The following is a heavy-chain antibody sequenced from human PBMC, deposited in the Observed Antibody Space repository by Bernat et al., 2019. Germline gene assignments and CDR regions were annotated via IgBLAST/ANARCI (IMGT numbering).Heavy chain of an antibody. V-gene: IGHV3-11*06. CDR1: GFTFSDYY. Sequence: QVQLVESGGGLVKPGGSLRLSCAASGFTFSDYYMSWIRQAPGKGLEWVSYISSSSSYTNYADSVKGRFTISRDNAKNTLYLQMNSLRAEDTAVYYCARDAGYTYYYGMDVWGQGTTVTVSS. D-gene: IGHD1-1*01. CDR3: ARDAGYTYYYGMDV. CDR2: ISSSSSYT. J-gene: IGHJ6*02.